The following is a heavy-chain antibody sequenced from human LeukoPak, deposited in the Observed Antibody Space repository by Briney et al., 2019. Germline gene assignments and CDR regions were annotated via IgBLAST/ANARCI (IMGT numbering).Heavy chain of an antibody. CDR2: INASGGT. CDR3: ARGVVGATAFAY. V-gene: IGHV4-4*07. Sequence: SETLSLTCTVSGGSISGYTWSWIRQPAGKGLEWIGRINASGGTNYNPSLQGRVTMSVDTSRGQFFLMVHSVTAADTAVYYCARGVVGATAFAYWGQGTVVTASS. CDR1: GGSISGYT. J-gene: IGHJ4*02. D-gene: IGHD1-26*01.